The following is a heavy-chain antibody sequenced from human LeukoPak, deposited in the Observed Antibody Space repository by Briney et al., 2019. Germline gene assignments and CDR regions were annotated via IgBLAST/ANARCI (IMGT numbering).Heavy chain of an antibody. CDR3: AKDREVWGFGEDAFDI. CDR1: GFTFDDYA. J-gene: IGHJ3*02. Sequence: GGSLRLSCAASGFTFDDYAMHWVRQAPGKGLEWVSSISWNSATIGYADSVKGRFTISRDNAKNSLYLQMNVLSAEDTAFYYCAKDREVWGFGEDAFDIWGQGTMVTVSS. D-gene: IGHD3-10*01. V-gene: IGHV3-9*01. CDR2: ISWNSATI.